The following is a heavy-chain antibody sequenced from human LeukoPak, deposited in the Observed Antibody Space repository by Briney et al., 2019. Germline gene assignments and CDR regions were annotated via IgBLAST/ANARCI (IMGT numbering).Heavy chain of an antibody. CDR1: GFSFSNYW. J-gene: IGHJ4*02. CDR3: TTGYSSGWYNEGNY. V-gene: IGHV3-7*01. Sequence: GGSLRLSCAASGFSFSNYWMSWVRQAPGKGLEWVAKIKQDGSGEYYLDSVKGRFTISRDNAKNSLYLQMNSLRADDTAVYFCTTGYSSGWYNEGNYWGQGTLVTVSS. D-gene: IGHD6-19*01. CDR2: IKQDGSGE.